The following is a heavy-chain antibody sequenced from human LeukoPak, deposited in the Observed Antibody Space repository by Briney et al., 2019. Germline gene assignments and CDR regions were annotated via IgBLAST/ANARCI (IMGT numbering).Heavy chain of an antibody. D-gene: IGHD2-2*01. Sequence: AGGSLRLSCAASGFTFDDYGMSWVRQAPGKGLEWVSGINWNGGSTGYADSVKGRFTIYRDNAKNSLYLQMNSLRAEDTALYYCARAGLRYCSSTSCYYFDYWGQGTLVTVSS. V-gene: IGHV3-20*04. J-gene: IGHJ4*02. CDR1: GFTFDDYG. CDR3: ARAGLRYCSSTSCYYFDY. CDR2: INWNGGST.